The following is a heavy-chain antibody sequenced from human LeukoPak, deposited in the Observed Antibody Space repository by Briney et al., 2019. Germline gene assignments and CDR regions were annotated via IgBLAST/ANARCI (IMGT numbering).Heavy chain of an antibody. D-gene: IGHD2-2*01. CDR1: GYTFISYG. J-gene: IGHJ6*02. CDR2: ISGYNGNT. Sequence: ASVKVSCKASGYTFISYGISWVRQAPGQGLEWMGWISGYNGNTNYAQNLQGRVTMTTDTSTSTAYMELRSLRSDDTAVYYCARDLDIVVVRGALRHYGVDVWGQGTTVTVSS. CDR3: ARDLDIVVVRGALRHYGVDV. V-gene: IGHV1-18*01.